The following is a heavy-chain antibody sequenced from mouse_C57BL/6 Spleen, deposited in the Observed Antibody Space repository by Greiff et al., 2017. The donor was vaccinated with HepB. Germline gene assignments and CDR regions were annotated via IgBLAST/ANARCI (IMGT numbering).Heavy chain of an antibody. CDR2: IHPNGGST. CDR1: GYTFTSYW. V-gene: IGHV1-64*01. CDR3: ARHGSSHWYIDV. J-gene: IGHJ1*03. D-gene: IGHD1-1*01. Sequence: QVQLKQPGAELVKPGASVKLSCKASGYTFTSYWMHWVKQRPGQGLEWIGMIHPNGGSTNYNEKFKSKATLTVDKSSSTAYMQLSSLTSEDSAVYCCARHGSSHWYIDVWGTGTTVTVSS.